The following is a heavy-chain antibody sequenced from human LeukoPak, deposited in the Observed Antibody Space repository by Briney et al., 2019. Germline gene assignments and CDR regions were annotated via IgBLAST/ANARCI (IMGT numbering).Heavy chain of an antibody. CDR2: IRSRANSYVT. Sequence: GGSLRLSCAASGFSFSGSAMHWVRQASGKGLEWVGRIRSRANSYVTVYAASMEGRFTISRDDSQNTAYLEMSSLTTEDTAVYYCTRHSDKYCSGAGCYVNNFYGLDVWGQGTTVIVSS. V-gene: IGHV3-73*01. J-gene: IGHJ6*02. D-gene: IGHD2-15*01. CDR1: GFSFSGSA. CDR3: TRHSDKYCSGAGCYVNNFYGLDV.